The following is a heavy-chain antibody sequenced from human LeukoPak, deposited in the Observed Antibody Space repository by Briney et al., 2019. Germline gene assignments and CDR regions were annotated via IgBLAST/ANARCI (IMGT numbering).Heavy chain of an antibody. Sequence: SETLSLTCTVSGGSISSYYWSWIRQPPGKGLEWIGYIYYSGSTNYNPSLKSRVTISVDTSKNQFSLKLSSVTAADTAVYYCARGSEEGDDDPFGFIFFDYWGQGTLVTVSS. J-gene: IGHJ4*02. CDR3: ARGSEEGDDDPFGFIFFDY. D-gene: IGHD2-21*02. CDR2: IYYSGST. V-gene: IGHV4-59*01. CDR1: GGSISSYY.